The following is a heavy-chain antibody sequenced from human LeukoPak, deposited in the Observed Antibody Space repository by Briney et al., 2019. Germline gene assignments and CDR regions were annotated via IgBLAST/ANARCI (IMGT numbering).Heavy chain of an antibody. V-gene: IGHV3-33*06. CDR1: GFTFSSYG. D-gene: IGHD3-10*01. CDR3: AKGWFGELRGGENFDY. CDR2: IGYDGSNK. Sequence: PGRSLRLSCAVSGFTFSSYGMHWVRQAPGKGLEWVAVIGYDGSNKDYADSVKGRFTISKDNSKNTLYLQVNSLRDEDAAVYFCAKGWFGELRGGENFDYWGQGTLVTVSS. J-gene: IGHJ4*02.